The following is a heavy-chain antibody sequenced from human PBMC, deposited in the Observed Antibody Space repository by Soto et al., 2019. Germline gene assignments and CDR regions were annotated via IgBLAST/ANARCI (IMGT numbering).Heavy chain of an antibody. CDR2: ISYDGSNK. V-gene: IGHV3-30*18. CDR3: AKEVNTAMVGYNWFDP. D-gene: IGHD5-18*01. Sequence: GGSLRLSCAASGFTFSSYGMHWVRQAPGKGLEWVAVISYDGSNKYYADSVKGRFTISRDNSKNTLYLQMNSLRAEGTAVYYCAKEVNTAMVGYNWFDPWGQGTLVTVSS. CDR1: GFTFSSYG. J-gene: IGHJ5*02.